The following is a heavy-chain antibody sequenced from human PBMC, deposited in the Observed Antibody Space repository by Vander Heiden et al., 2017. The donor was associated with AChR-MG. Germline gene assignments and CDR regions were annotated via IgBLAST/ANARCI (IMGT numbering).Heavy chain of an antibody. CDR3: ARAAGLAGSHYDY. CDR1: SYSFRSFD. D-gene: IGHD3-10*01. J-gene: IGHJ4*02. Sequence: QLRLVQSGPLAWKPGASAKASCRAYSYSFRSFDINWVRQAPGQGLEWMGWISAHNGNTKYAEKFQGRVTMTTDTSTTTACLEVTSLTSDDTAVYFCARAAGLAGSHYDYWGQGTLLTVSS. CDR2: ISAHNGNT. V-gene: IGHV1-18*01.